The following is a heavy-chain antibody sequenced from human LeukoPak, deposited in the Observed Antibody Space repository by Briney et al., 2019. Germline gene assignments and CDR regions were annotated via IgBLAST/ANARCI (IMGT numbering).Heavy chain of an antibody. V-gene: IGHV4-34*01. Sequence: PSETLSLTCAVYGGSFSGYYWSWIRQPPGKGLEWIGEINHSGSTNYNPSLKSRVTISVDTSKNQFSLKLSSVTAADTAVYYCARGRLVVVVAATHRYFDYWGQGTLVTVSS. J-gene: IGHJ4*02. CDR3: ARGRLVVVVAATHRYFDY. D-gene: IGHD2-15*01. CDR1: GGSFSGYY. CDR2: INHSGST.